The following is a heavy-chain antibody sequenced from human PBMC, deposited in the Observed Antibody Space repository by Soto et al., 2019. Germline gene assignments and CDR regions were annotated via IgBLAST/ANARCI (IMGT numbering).Heavy chain of an antibody. V-gene: IGHV1-18*01. CDR3: ARDYRYCSGGSCYEFPSPFEY. CDR1: GYTFTSYG. CDR2: ISAYNGNT. Sequence: GASVKVSCKASGYTFTSYGISWVRQAPGQGLEWMGWISAYNGNTNYAQKLQGRVTMTTDTSTSTAYMELRSLRSDDTAVYYCARDYRYCSGGSCYEFPSPFEYWGQGTLVTVSS. J-gene: IGHJ4*02. D-gene: IGHD2-15*01.